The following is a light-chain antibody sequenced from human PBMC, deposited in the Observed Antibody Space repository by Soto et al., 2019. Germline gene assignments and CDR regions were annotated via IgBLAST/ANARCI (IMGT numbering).Light chain of an antibody. V-gene: IGKV3-11*01. CDR1: QSIGSY. Sequence: EIVLTQSPATLSLSPGEGATLSCRASQSIGSYLAWYQQKPGQAPRLLTGDASNRAPGIPARFSGSGSGTDFTLTISSLEPEDFALYYCQPRSQWPLTFGGGTKVEIK. CDR2: DAS. J-gene: IGKJ4*01. CDR3: QPRSQWPLT.